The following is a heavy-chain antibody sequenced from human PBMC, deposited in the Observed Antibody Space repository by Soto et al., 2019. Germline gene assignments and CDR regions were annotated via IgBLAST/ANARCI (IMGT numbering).Heavy chain of an antibody. V-gene: IGHV4-34*01. Sequence: SETLSLTCAVYGGSFSGYYWSWIRQPPGKGLEWIGEINHSGSTNYNPSLKSRVTISVDTSKNQFSLKLSSVTAADTAVYYCAGGRAYYYYYMDVWGKGTTVTVSS. CDR2: INHSGST. J-gene: IGHJ6*03. CDR1: GGSFSGYY. CDR3: AGGRAYYYYYMDV.